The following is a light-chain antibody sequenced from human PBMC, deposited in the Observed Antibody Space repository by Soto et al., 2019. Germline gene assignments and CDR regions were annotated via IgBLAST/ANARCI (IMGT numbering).Light chain of an antibody. CDR3: SSYTSSSTLV. V-gene: IGLV2-14*01. Sequence: QPASVSGSPGQSITISCTGTSSDVGGYNYVSWYQQHPGKVPKLVIYDVSDRPSGVSNRFSGSKSGNTASLTISGLQAEDEADYYCSSYTSSSTLVFGGGTKLTVL. CDR2: DVS. CDR1: SSDVGGYNY. J-gene: IGLJ2*01.